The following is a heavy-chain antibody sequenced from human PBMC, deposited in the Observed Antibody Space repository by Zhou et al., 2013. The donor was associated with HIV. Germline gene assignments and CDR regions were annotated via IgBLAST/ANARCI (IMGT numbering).Heavy chain of an antibody. CDR1: GYTFSSYG. J-gene: IGHJ6*03. V-gene: IGHV1-18*01. Sequence: QVQLVQSGGEVKKPGASVKVSCKTSGYTFSSYGIAWVRQAPGQGLEWMGWITTYTGDANYAQNFQGRVTMTTDTATNTVHMELRSLRSDDTAVYYCARGGRILRTYYYMDIWAQGPRSSSP. CDR2: ITTYTGDA. CDR3: ARGGRILRTYYYMDI. D-gene: IGHD2-21*01.